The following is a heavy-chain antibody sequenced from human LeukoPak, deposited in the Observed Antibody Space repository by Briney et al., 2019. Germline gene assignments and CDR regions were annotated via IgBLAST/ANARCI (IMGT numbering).Heavy chain of an antibody. J-gene: IGHJ5*02. CDR1: GYTFTAYY. CDR2: INPSGSDT. D-gene: IGHD1-26*01. Sequence: ASVKVSCKATGYTFTAYYMHWVRQAPGQGLEWMGLINPSGSDTVYAQKFQGRVTMTRDMSTSTDYMELSSLRFDDTAVYYCARDNSVGDTAWWFDPWGQGTLVTVSS. V-gene: IGHV1-46*01. CDR3: ARDNSVGDTAWWFDP.